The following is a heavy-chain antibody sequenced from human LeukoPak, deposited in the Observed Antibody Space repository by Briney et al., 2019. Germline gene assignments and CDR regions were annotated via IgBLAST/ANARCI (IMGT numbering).Heavy chain of an antibody. Sequence: PSETLSLTCTVSGDSISTYYWNWIRQPPGKGLEWVGYIHYTGSTYYDPSLESRVSISVDTSKNQFSLKLSSVTAADTAVYYCARDPSDYYMDVWGKGTTVTVSS. CDR3: ARDPSDYYMDV. J-gene: IGHJ6*03. V-gene: IGHV4-59*01. CDR1: GDSISTYY. CDR2: IHYTGST.